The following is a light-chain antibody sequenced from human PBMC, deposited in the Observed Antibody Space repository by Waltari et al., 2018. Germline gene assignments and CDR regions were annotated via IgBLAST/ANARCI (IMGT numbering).Light chain of an antibody. V-gene: IGLV2-11*01. CDR1: SSDVGGYKY. CDR2: DVR. Sequence: QSALTQPRSVSGSPGQSVTISSTGTSSDVGGYKYVSWYQQHPGKAPKLMIFDVRKRPSGVPDRFSGSKSGSTASLTISGLQAEDEADYYCCSYAGSRWVFGGGTKLTVL. CDR3: CSYAGSRWV. J-gene: IGLJ3*02.